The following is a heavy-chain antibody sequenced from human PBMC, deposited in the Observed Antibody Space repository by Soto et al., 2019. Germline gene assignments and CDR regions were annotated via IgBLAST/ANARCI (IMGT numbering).Heavy chain of an antibody. V-gene: IGHV3-23*01. D-gene: IGHD2-15*01. CDR2: ISGSGGST. CDR1: GFTFSSYA. J-gene: IGHJ6*02. Sequence: EVQLLESGGGLVQPGGSLRLSCAASGFTFSSYAMSWVRQAPGKGLEWVSAISGSGGSTYYADSVKSRFTISRDNSKNTLYLHMNGLRAEDTAVYYCAKAQIVVVVAAFGMDVWGQGTTVTVSS. CDR3: AKAQIVVVVAAFGMDV.